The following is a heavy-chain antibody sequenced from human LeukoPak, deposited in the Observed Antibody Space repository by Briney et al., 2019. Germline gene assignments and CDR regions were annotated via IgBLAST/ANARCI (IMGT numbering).Heavy chain of an antibody. CDR2: ISYDGSNK. CDR3: ARVAAGTGY. D-gene: IGHD6-13*01. J-gene: IGHJ4*02. CDR1: GFTLSSYA. Sequence: GGSLRLSCAASGFTLSSYAMHWVRQAPGKGLEWVAVISYDGSNKYYADSVKGRFTISRDNSKNTLYLQMNSLRAEDTAVYYCARVAAGTGYWGQGTLVTVSS. V-gene: IGHV3-30-3*01.